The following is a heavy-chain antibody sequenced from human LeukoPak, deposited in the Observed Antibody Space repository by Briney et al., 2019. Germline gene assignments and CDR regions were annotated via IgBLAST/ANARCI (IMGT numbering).Heavy chain of an antibody. CDR2: IYHTGST. CDR3: ARYCSSTSCILRGFDY. CDR1: GYSFTSGHY. Sequence: SETLSLTCSVSGYSFTSGHYWGWIRPPPGKGLEWIGNIYHTGSTHYNPSLKRRVTISVDTAKNQVSLKLSSVTAAGTGVYYCARYCSSTSCILRGFDYWGQGTLVTVSS. J-gene: IGHJ4*02. V-gene: IGHV4-38-2*01. D-gene: IGHD2-2*01.